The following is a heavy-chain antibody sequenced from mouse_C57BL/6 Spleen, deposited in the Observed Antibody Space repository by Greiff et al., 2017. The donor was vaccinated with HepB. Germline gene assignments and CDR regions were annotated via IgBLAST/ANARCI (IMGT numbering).Heavy chain of an antibody. CDR2: ISSGGSYT. V-gene: IGHV5-6*01. CDR1: GFTFSSYG. J-gene: IGHJ3*01. Sequence: EVQRVDSGGDLVKPGGSLKLSCAASGFTFSSYGMSWVRQTPDKRLEWVATISSGGSYTYYPDSVKGRFTISRDNAKNTLYLQMSSLKSEDTAMYYCARHGEKDWFAYWGQGTLVTVSA. CDR3: ARHGEKDWFAY.